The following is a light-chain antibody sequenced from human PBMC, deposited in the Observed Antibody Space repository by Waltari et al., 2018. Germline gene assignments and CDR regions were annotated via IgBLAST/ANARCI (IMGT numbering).Light chain of an antibody. CDR3: ISYTSSGTYV. CDR2: AVT. CDR1: RSDVGGYNH. J-gene: IGLJ1*01. V-gene: IGLV2-14*01. Sequence: QSALTQPASVSGSPGQSIAFSCTGTRSDVGGYNHVSSYQQHPGKAPKLMIYAVTKRPSGISNRFSGSKSGYTASLTISGLQAEDEADYYCISYTSSGTYVFGTGTKVTVL.